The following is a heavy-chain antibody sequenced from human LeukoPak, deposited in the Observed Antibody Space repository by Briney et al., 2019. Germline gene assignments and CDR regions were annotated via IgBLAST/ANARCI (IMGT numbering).Heavy chain of an antibody. CDR1: GGSFSGYY. CDR3: ARDLSTFRRVFDY. Sequence: PSETLSLTCAVYGGSFSGYYWSWIRQPPGKGLEWIGEINHSGSTNYNPSLKSRVTMSVDTSKNQFSLKLSSVTAADTAVYYCARDLSTFRRVFDYWGQGTLVTVSS. D-gene: IGHD2/OR15-2a*01. CDR2: INHSGST. J-gene: IGHJ4*02. V-gene: IGHV4-34*01.